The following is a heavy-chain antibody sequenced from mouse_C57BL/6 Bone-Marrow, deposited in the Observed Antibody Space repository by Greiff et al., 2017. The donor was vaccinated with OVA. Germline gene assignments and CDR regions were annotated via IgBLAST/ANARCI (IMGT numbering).Heavy chain of an antibody. V-gene: IGHV1-82*01. Sequence: LVESGPELVKPGASVKISCKASGYAFSSSWMNWVKQRPGKGLEWIGRIYPGDGDTNYNGKFKGKATLTADKSSSTAYMQLSSLTSEDSAVYFCVYDYDVAWFAYWGQGTLVTVSA. D-gene: IGHD2-4*01. CDR3: VYDYDVAWFAY. CDR1: GYAFSSSW. CDR2: IYPGDGDT. J-gene: IGHJ3*01.